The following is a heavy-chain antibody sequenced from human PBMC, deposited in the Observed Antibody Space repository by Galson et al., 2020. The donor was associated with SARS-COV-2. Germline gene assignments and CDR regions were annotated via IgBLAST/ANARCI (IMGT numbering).Heavy chain of an antibody. CDR2: IDHRGST. CDR1: GGSFSGYY. Sequence: SETLSLTCAVYGGSFSGYYWSWIRQPPGQGLEWIGEIDHRGSTNYNPSLKSRVIISADTSKNQLSMKLSSVTAADTAVYYCARGPVVSRTEPDAFDIWGQGTMVIVSS. CDR3: ARGPVVSRTEPDAFDI. J-gene: IGHJ3*02. D-gene: IGHD2-15*01. V-gene: IGHV4-34*01.